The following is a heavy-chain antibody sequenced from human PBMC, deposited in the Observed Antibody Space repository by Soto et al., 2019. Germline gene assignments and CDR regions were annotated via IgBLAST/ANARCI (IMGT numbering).Heavy chain of an antibody. J-gene: IGHJ3*02. CDR3: AKVATTVPTGDSAFDI. CDR1: GFTFSSYA. Sequence: EVQLLESGGGLVQPGGSLRLSCAASGFTFSSYAMSWVRQAPGKGLEWVSAISGSGGSTYYADSVKGRFTISRDNSKNTLYLQMNSLRAEDTAVYYCAKVATTVPTGDSAFDIWGQGTMVTVSS. V-gene: IGHV3-23*01. D-gene: IGHD4-17*01. CDR2: ISGSGGST.